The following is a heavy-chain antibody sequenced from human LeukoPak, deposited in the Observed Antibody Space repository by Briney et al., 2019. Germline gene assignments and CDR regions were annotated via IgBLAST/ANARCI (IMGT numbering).Heavy chain of an antibody. CDR3: ARRSTTSGDPYF. V-gene: IGHV5-51*01. J-gene: IGHJ4*02. D-gene: IGHD4-17*01. Sequence: PGESLKISCKGSGYSFTSYWLGWVRQMPGKGLGGMGIIYPGDSDTRYSPSFPGQVTISADKSISPAYLQWSSLKASDTAMHSCARRSTTSGDPYFWGQGTLVTVSS. CDR2: IYPGDSDT. CDR1: GYSFTSYW.